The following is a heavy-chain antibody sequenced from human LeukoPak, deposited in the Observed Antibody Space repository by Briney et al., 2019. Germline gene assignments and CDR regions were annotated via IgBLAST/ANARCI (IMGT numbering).Heavy chain of an antibody. D-gene: IGHD4-11*01. CDR1: GFIFSHRG. CDR3: ARDAQRGFDYSNSLKY. CDR2: IWSDGTNR. Sequence: PGGSLRLSCAASGFIFSHRGMHWVRQGPGKGLEWVAVIWSDGTNRFYGGSVKGRFTISRDNSQNAVILQMNSLRVEDTAMYYCARDAQRGFDYSNSLKYWGHGTLVTVSS. V-gene: IGHV3-33*01. J-gene: IGHJ4*01.